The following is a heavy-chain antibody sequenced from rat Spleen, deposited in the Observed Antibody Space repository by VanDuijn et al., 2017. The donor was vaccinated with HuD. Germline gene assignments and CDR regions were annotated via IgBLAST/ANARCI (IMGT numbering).Heavy chain of an antibody. V-gene: IGHV5-31*01. CDR3: ATQTPYHSYMGDGDY. CDR1: GFTFSDYG. D-gene: IGHD1-2*01. CDR2: ITNTGGST. Sequence: EVQMVESGGGLVQPGRSLKLSCVASGFTFSDYGMNWIRRAPGKGLEWVASITNTGGSTSYPDSVKGRFTISRDNAKSTLYLQINSLRSEDTATEKVATQTPYHSYMGDGDYLGQGVRGKVSA. J-gene: IGHJ2*01.